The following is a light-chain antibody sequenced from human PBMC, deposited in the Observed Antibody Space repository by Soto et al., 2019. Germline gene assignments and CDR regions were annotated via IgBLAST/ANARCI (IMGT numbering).Light chain of an antibody. CDR2: GAS. CDR3: QQRSNWPIT. V-gene: IGKV3D-20*02. CDR1: QSVSTSY. J-gene: IGKJ5*01. Sequence: DIVLTQSPGTLSLSPGDRATLSCRASQSVSTSYLAWYQQKPGQAPRLLIYGASSRATGIPDRFSGSGSGTDFTLTISSLEPEDFAVYYCQQRSNWPITFGQGTRLEIK.